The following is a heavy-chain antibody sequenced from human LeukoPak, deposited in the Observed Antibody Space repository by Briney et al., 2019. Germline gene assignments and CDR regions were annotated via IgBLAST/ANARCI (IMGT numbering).Heavy chain of an antibody. Sequence: GGSLRLSCAASGFTFSSYGMHWVRRAPGKGLEWVAAIWHDGSNKYYADSVKGRFTISRDNSKNTLYLQMHSLRAEDTAMYYCARDISGYSGYDPFGYWGQGTLVTVSS. J-gene: IGHJ4*02. D-gene: IGHD5-12*01. V-gene: IGHV3-33*01. CDR1: GFTFSSYG. CDR2: IWHDGSNK. CDR3: ARDISGYSGYDPFGY.